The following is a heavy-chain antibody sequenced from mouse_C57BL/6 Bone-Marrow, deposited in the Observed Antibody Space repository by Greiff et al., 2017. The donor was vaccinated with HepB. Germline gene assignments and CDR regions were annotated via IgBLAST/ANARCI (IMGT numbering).Heavy chain of an antibody. CDR3: ARSGYYGSSESYFDY. Sequence: VQLKESGAELARPGASVKLSCKASGYTFTSYGISWVKQRTGQGLEWIGEIYPRSGNTYYNEKFKGKATLTADKSSRTAYMELRSLTSEDSAVYFCARSGYYGSSESYFDYWGQGTTLTVSS. CDR1: GYTFTSYG. D-gene: IGHD1-1*01. CDR2: IYPRSGNT. V-gene: IGHV1-81*01. J-gene: IGHJ2*01.